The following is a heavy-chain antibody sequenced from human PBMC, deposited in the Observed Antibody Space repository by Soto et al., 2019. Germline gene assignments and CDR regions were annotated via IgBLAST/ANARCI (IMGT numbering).Heavy chain of an antibody. Sequence: SGPTLLNPTQTVTLTCTFSGFSLRTSGMCVSWIRQPPGKALEWLARIDWDDDKYYSTSLKTRLTISKDTSKNQVVLTMTNMDPVDTATYYCARIRADDSNYQITYYWSQGTLVTVAP. CDR3: ARIRADDSNYQITYY. CDR1: GFSLRTSGMC. CDR2: IDWDDDK. D-gene: IGHD4-4*01. V-gene: IGHV2-70*11. J-gene: IGHJ4*02.